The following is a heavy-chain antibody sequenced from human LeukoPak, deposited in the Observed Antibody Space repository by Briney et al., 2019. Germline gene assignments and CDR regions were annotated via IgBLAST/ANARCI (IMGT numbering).Heavy chain of an antibody. J-gene: IGHJ4*02. CDR2: FDPEDGET. Sequence: ASVKVSCKVSVYTLTELSMHWVRQAPGKGLEWMGGFDPEDGETIYAQKFQGRVTMTEDTSTDTASMELSSVRSEDTAVYYCATQLWFGALLFDYWGQGTLVTVSS. CDR1: VYTLTELS. D-gene: IGHD3-10*01. V-gene: IGHV1-24*01. CDR3: ATQLWFGALLFDY.